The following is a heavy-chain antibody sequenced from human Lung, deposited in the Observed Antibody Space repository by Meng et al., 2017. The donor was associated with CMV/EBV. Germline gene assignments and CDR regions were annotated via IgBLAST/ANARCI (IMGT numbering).Heavy chain of an antibody. CDR1: GGSIGSGVYY. CDR3: AREAGRDGYATPKFDY. CDR2: IYYTGST. V-gene: IGHV4-31*03. D-gene: IGHD5-24*01. J-gene: IGHJ4*02. Sequence: QVQLRESGPGRVKPSQTLSLTCTVSGGSIGSGVYYWSWIRQHPGKGLEWIGYIYYTGSTFYNPSLKSRVTISVDTSKNQFSLKLIPATAADTAVYYCAREAGRDGYATPKFDYWGQGTLVTVSS.